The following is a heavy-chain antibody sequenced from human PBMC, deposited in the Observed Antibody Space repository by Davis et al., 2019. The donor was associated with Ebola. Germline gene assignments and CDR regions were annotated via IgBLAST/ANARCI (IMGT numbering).Heavy chain of an antibody. CDR3: VGRRSYYVHDDYDM. CDR2: ISASAGST. Sequence: GESLKISCGVSGFTFSSYAMGWVRQAPGKGLQWVSMISASAGSTYSADFVKDRFTISRDNYKDTLYLQMNSLRAEDTAVYYCVGRRSYYVHDDYDMWGQGTMVTVSS. V-gene: IGHV3-23*01. J-gene: IGHJ3*02. CDR1: GFTFSSYA. D-gene: IGHD3-10*01.